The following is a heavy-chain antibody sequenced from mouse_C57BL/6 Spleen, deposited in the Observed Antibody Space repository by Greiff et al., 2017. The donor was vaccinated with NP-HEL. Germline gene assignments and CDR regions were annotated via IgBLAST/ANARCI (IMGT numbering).Heavy chain of an antibody. V-gene: IGHV3-6*01. CDR1: GYSITSGYY. CDR2: ISYDGSN. D-gene: IGHD1-1*01. CDR3: ARGGDSSIDY. J-gene: IGHJ2*01. Sequence: ESGPGLVKPSQSLSLTCSVTGYSITSGYYWNWIRQFPGNNLEWMGYISYDGSNNYNPSLKNRISITRDTSKNQSFLKLNSVTTEDTATYYCARGGDSSIDYWGQGTTLTVSS.